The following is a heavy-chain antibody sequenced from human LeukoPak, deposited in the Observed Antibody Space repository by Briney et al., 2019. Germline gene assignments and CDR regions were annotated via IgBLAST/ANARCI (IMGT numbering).Heavy chain of an antibody. CDR3: ARASGYYGSGSYSNFDY. Sequence: PSETLSLTCTVSGGSISSYYWSWIRQPAGKGLEWIGRIYTSGSTNYNPSLKSRVTMSVDTSRNQFSLKLSSVTAADTAVYYCARASGYYGSGSYSNFDYWGQGTLVTVSS. CDR2: IYTSGST. D-gene: IGHD3-10*01. J-gene: IGHJ4*02. CDR1: GGSISSYY. V-gene: IGHV4-4*07.